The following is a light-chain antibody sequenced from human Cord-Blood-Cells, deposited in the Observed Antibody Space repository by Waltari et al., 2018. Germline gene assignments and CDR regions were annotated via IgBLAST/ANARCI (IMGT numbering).Light chain of an antibody. V-gene: IGLV1-36*01. CDR2: YDD. J-gene: IGLJ2*01. CDR1: SSHIRNNA. CDR3: AAWDDSLNGVV. Sequence: QSVLPQPPSVSEAPRQRATISCSGSSSHIRNNAVNWYQQLPGKAPKLLIYYDDLLPSGVSDRFSGSKSGTSASLAISGLQSEDEADYYCAAWDDSLNGVVFGGGTKLTVL.